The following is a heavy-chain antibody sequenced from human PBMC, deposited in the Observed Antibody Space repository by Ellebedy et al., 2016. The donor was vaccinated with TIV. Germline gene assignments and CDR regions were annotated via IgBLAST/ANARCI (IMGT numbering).Heavy chain of an antibody. D-gene: IGHD2/OR15-2a*01. CDR3: ARARIDSQDYYYGMDV. CDR2: ISDGGTIV. Sequence: GGSLRLXXAVSGFTLRDYYMSWIRQAPGKGLEWAAYISDGGTIVSYTDSVKGRFTISRDSSRDSLYLHMRSLRAEDTAVYYCARARIDSQDYYYGMDVWGQGTTVTVSS. CDR1: GFTLRDYY. J-gene: IGHJ6*01. V-gene: IGHV3-11*01.